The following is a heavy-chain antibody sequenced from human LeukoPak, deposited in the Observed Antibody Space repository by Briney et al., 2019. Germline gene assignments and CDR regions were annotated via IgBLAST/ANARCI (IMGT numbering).Heavy chain of an antibody. V-gene: IGHV3-9*01. D-gene: IGHD5-12*01. CDR3: AINGGGDSGYGNFDY. J-gene: IGHJ4*02. CDR1: GFTFDDYA. CDR2: INWNSDSI. Sequence: GGSLRLSCAVSGFTFDDYAMHWVGQVPGKGLEWVSGINWNSDSIGYADSVKGRFTTSRDNAKNSLYLQMNSLRAEDTAFYYCAINGGGDSGYGNFDYWGQGTLVTVSS.